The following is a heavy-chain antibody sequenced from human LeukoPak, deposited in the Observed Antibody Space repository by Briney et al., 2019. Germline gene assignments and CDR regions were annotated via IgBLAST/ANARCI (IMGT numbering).Heavy chain of an antibody. CDR1: GFTFSRNW. CDR3: ARDAYYDFWSGYYLGLYYFDY. Sequence: GGSLRLSCAASGFTFSRNWMHWVRQAPGKGLVWVSRINSDGSITNYADSVKGRFTISRDNAKNTLYLQMSSLRAEDTAVYYCARDAYYDFWSGYYLGLYYFDYWGQGTLVTVSS. CDR2: INSDGSIT. J-gene: IGHJ4*02. D-gene: IGHD3-3*01. V-gene: IGHV3-74*01.